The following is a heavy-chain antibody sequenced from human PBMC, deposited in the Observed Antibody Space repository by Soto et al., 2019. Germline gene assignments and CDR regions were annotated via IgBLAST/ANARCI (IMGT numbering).Heavy chain of an antibody. J-gene: IGHJ4*02. V-gene: IGHV4-59*01. Sequence: QVQLQESGPGLVKPSETLSLTCSVSGGSISTYFWSWIRQPPGKGLEWIGYIYYSGSTNYNPSLMSRVTISVDTSRNQFSLKLSSVTAADTAVYHCARGYSPYCSGGSCYPWDYWGQGTLVTVSS. CDR2: IYYSGST. CDR3: ARGYSPYCSGGSCYPWDY. CDR1: GGSISTYF. D-gene: IGHD2-15*01.